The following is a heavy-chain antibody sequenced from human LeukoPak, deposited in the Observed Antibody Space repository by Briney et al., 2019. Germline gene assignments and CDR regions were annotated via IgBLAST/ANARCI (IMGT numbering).Heavy chain of an antibody. J-gene: IGHJ3*02. CDR2: IYYSGST. CDR1: GGSISSSSYY. Sequence: SETLSLTCTVSGGSISSSSYYWGWIRQPPGKGLEWIGSIYYSGSTYYNPSLKRRVTISVDTSKNQFSLKLSSVTAADTAVYYCARQGGSGMRAFDIWGQGTMVTVSS. V-gene: IGHV4-39*01. CDR3: ARQGGSGMRAFDI. D-gene: IGHD3-10*01.